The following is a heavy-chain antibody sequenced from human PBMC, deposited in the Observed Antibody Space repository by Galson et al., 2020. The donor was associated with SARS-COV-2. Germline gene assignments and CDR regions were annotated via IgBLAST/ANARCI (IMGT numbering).Heavy chain of an antibody. CDR1: RFTFSSYA. CDR3: AKETIIYYYGMDD. Sequence: GESLKISRAASRFTFSSYAMSWVRQAPGKGLECVSAIRGCGGSTYYADSVKGRFTIPRDNSKNTLYLQMNSLRAEDTAVYYCAKETIIYYYGMDDWGQGTTVTVAS. V-gene: IGHV3-23*01. D-gene: IGHD3-10*01. J-gene: IGHJ6*02. CDR2: IRGCGGST.